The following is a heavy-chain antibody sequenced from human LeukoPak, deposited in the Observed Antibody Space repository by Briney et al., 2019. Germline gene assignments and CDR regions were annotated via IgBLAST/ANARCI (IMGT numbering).Heavy chain of an antibody. Sequence: GGSLRLSCAASGFTFSTFAMIWVRQAPGKGLERVSAISGSGGSTYYADSVKGRFTISRDNSKNTLYLQMNSLRAEDTAVYYCAKDQYYYDSSGFFWGQGTLVTVSS. V-gene: IGHV3-23*01. CDR1: GFTFSTFA. CDR3: AKDQYYYDSSGFF. J-gene: IGHJ4*02. CDR2: ISGSGGST. D-gene: IGHD3-22*01.